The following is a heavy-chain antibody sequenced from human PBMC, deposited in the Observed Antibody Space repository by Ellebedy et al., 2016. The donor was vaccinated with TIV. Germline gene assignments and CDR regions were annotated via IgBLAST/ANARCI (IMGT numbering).Heavy chain of an antibody. CDR1: GFSFRSYW. Sequence: GESLKISCAASGFSFRSYWMSWVRQAPGKGLEWVANIYQDGSDQYYVDSVKGRFTISRDNADNSLFLQMNSLRAEDTAVYYCARRGSYGDYAVQINNWFDSWGQGTLVTVFS. D-gene: IGHD4-17*01. CDR2: IYQDGSDQ. V-gene: IGHV3-7*01. J-gene: IGHJ5*01. CDR3: ARRGSYGDYAVQINNWFDS.